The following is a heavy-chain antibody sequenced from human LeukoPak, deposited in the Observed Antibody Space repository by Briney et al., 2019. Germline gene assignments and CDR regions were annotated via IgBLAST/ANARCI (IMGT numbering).Heavy chain of an antibody. CDR3: ATNPAAGGTELHFDY. CDR2: IYYSGST. D-gene: IGHD6-13*01. J-gene: IGHJ4*02. CDR1: GGSISSYY. V-gene: IGHV4-59*12. Sequence: SETLSLTCTVSGGSISSYYWSWIRQPPGKGLEWIGYIYYSGSTNYNPSLKSRVTISVDTSKNQFSLKLSSVTAADTAVYYCATNPAAGGTELHFDYWGQGTLVTVSS.